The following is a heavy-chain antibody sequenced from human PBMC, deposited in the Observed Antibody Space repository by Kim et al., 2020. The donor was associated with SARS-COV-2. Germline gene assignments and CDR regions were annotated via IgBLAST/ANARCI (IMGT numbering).Heavy chain of an antibody. CDR1: GFTFGSYA. J-gene: IGHJ4*02. Sequence: GGSLRLSCAASGFTFGSYAMSWVRQAPGKGLEWVSGISYSGAGTYYAGSVKGRFTISRDISKNTLYLQMNSLRAEDTAVYYCAKFKGWELRNYCFDYWGQGTLVTVSS. V-gene: IGHV3-23*01. D-gene: IGHD1-26*01. CDR2: ISYSGAGT. CDR3: AKFKGWELRNYCFDY.